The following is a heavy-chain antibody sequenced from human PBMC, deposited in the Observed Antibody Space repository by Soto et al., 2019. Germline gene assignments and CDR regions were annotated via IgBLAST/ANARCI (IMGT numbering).Heavy chain of an antibody. CDR1: GYSIGNTYY. Sequence: SETLSLTCAVSGYSIGNTYYWGWIRRPPGKGLEWIGNIYHSGTTYYNPSLESRVTISVDTSNNQFSLKLSSVTAADTAVYYCARAFCGDYAAYYYGMDVWGQGTTVTVSS. CDR3: ARAFCGDYAAYYYGMDV. V-gene: IGHV4-38-2*01. J-gene: IGHJ6*02. CDR2: IYHSGTT. D-gene: IGHD4-17*01.